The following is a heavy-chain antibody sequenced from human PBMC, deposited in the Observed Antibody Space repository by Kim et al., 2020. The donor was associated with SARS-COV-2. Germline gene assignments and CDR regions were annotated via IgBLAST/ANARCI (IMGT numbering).Heavy chain of an antibody. CDR1: GFTFSSYW. CDR3: ARVSQDTGMVVNYYVYGMDV. CDR2: INSDGTNT. Sequence: GGSLRLSCAASGFTFSSYWMHWVRQAPGKGLVWVSGINSDGTNTKYADSVKGRFTISRDNAKNTLYLQMNSLRAEDMAVYYCARVSQDTGMVVNYYVYGMDVWGQGTTVTVSS. J-gene: IGHJ6*02. V-gene: IGHV3-74*03. D-gene: IGHD5-18*01.